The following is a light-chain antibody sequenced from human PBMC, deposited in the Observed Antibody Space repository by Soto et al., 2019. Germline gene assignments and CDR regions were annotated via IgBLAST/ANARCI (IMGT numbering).Light chain of an antibody. J-gene: IGKJ1*01. V-gene: IGKV1-5*03. CDR1: ERVSRW. Sequence: DIQMTQSPSTLSASVGDRVTITCRASERVSRWLAWYQQKPGRTPKLLIYQASTLETGVPSRFSGSGSGTEFTLTISSLQPDDCATYYCQKYNAYSQAFGQGTKVEIK. CDR2: QAS. CDR3: QKYNAYSQA.